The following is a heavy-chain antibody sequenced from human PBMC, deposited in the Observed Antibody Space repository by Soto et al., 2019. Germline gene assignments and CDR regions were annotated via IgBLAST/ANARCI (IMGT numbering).Heavy chain of an antibody. Sequence: GESLKISCKGSGYSFTSYWIGWVRQMPGKGLEWMGIIYPGDSDTRYSPSFQGQVTISADKSISTAYLQWSSLKASDTAMYYCARSPYEYSSSSVYFAYWGQGTRVTVSS. D-gene: IGHD6-6*01. CDR1: GYSFTSYW. V-gene: IGHV5-51*01. J-gene: IGHJ4*02. CDR2: IYPGDSDT. CDR3: ARSPYEYSSSSVYFAY.